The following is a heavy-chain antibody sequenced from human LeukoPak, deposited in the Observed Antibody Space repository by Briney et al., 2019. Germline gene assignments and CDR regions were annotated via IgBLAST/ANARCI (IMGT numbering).Heavy chain of an antibody. V-gene: IGHV4-59*01. CDR3: ARGGAIAATIYSY. D-gene: IGHD5-12*01. CDR1: GGSISSYC. CDR2: IYYSAST. Sequence: SETLSLTSTASGGSISSYCWCWLRPPAGKGLELIGYIYYSASTNSNPSLKSRLNISVDTSKNQFSLSLSSVTAADAAVYYCARGGAIAATIYSYWGQGTLVTVSS. J-gene: IGHJ4*02.